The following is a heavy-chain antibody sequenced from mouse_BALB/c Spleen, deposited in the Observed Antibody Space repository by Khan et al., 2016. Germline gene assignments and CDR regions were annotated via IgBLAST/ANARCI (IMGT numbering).Heavy chain of an antibody. CDR3: TRSGDYGLFDY. CDR2: INPDTGYT. V-gene: IGHV1-7*01. Sequence: QVQLKQSGAELAKPGASVKMSCKASGYTFTTYWMHWVKQRPGQGLEWIGYINPDTGYTEYNQKFKDKATLTADKSSSTAYMQLSSLTSEDSAVYYCTRSGDYGLFDYWGQGTTLTVSS. D-gene: IGHD1-1*02. J-gene: IGHJ2*01. CDR1: GYTFTTYW.